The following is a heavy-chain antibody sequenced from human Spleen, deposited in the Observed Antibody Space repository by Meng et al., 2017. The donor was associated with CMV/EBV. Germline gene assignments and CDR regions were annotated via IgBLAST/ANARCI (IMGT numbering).Heavy chain of an antibody. CDR2: INWNGGTV. J-gene: IGHJ6*02. V-gene: IGHV3-20*04. D-gene: IGHD1-26*01. Sequence: GESLKISCAASGFTFSSYAMSWVRQAPGKGLEWLSGINWNGGTVDYADSVKGRFTISRDNARNSLFLQMNGLRVEDTALYYCARRFLGNYGMDVWGQGTTVTVSS. CDR3: ARRFLGNYGMDV. CDR1: GFTFSSYA.